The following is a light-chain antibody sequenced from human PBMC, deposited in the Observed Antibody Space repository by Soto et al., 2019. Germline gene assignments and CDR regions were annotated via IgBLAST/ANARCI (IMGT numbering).Light chain of an antibody. CDR2: GAS. J-gene: IGKJ1*01. CDR1: QFVSSTY. Sequence: EVVLTHSPVTLSLSPGSRATLSCRSSQFVSSTYLAWYQQRPGQAPRLLIYGASSRATGIPDRFSGGGSETDFTLTISRLESEDFAVYYCQQYNNWPRTFGQGTKVDIK. CDR3: QQYNNWPRT. V-gene: IGKV3-20*01.